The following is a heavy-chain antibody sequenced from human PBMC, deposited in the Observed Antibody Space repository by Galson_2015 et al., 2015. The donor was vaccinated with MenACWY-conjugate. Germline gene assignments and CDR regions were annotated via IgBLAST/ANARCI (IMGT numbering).Heavy chain of an antibody. CDR3: ARLVGATTNYFDY. D-gene: IGHD1-26*01. J-gene: IGHJ4*02. CDR2: IYYSGST. V-gene: IGHV4-39*07. Sequence: SIYYSGSTYYNPSLKSRVTISVDTSKNQFSLKLSSVTAADTAVYYCARLVGATTNYFDYWGQGTLVTVSS.